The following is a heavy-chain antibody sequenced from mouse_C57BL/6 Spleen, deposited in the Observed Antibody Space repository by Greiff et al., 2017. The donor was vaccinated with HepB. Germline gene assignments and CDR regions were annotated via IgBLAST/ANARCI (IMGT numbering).Heavy chain of an antibody. CDR1: GYAFTNYL. D-gene: IGHD2-4*01. V-gene: IGHV1-54*01. Sequence: QVQLKESGAELVRPGTSVKVSCKASGYAFTNYLIEWVKQRPGQGLEWIGVINPGSGGTNYKEKFKGKATLTADKSSSTAYMQLSSLTSEDSAVYFCARSHYDYDDGYFDVWGTGTTVTVSS. J-gene: IGHJ1*03. CDR3: ARSHYDYDDGYFDV. CDR2: INPGSGGT.